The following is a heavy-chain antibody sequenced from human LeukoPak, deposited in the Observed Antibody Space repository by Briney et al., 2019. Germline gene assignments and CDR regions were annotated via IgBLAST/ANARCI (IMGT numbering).Heavy chain of an antibody. Sequence: GGSLRLSCAASGFTFSSYWMHWVRQAPGKGLVWVSRINSDGSSTSYADSVKGRFTISRDNARNTLYLQMNSLRAEDTAVYYCARESYYYDSSGYFDYWGQGTLVTVSS. CDR1: GFTFSSYW. V-gene: IGHV3-74*01. D-gene: IGHD3-22*01. CDR3: ARESYYYDSSGYFDY. J-gene: IGHJ4*02. CDR2: INSDGSST.